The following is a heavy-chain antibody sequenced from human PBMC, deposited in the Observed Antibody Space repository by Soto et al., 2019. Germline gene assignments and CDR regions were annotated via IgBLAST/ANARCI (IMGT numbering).Heavy chain of an antibody. CDR3: ARKPDVATAKVGGGYVFDV. V-gene: IGHV4-4*02. Sequence: QVQLQESGPGLVKPSGTLSLTCAASSGSIFTTNWWSWVRQSPGRGLQWIGDIYHSGSPKYNPSLKSRVSISIDKSKGRFFLNLTSETAADTAVYYCARKPDVATAKVGGGYVFDVWGQGTMVTVSS. CDR1: SGSIFTTNW. D-gene: IGHD3-16*01. CDR2: IYHSGSP. J-gene: IGHJ3*01.